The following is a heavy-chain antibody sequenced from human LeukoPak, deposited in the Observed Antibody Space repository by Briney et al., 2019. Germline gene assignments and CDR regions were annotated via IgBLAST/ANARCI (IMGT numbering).Heavy chain of an antibody. V-gene: IGHV1-2*02. CDR3: AREYGYCSSTSCENWFDP. D-gene: IGHD2-2*03. CDR2: INPNSGGT. Sequence: ASVKVSCKASGYTFTGYYMHWVRQAPGQGLEWMGWINPNSGGTNYAQKIQGRVTMTRDTSISTAYMELSRLRSDDTAVYYCAREYGYCSSTSCENWFDPWGQGTLVTVSS. J-gene: IGHJ5*02. CDR1: GYTFTGYY.